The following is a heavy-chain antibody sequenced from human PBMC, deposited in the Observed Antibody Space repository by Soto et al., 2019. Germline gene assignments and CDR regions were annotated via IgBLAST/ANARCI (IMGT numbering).Heavy chain of an antibody. CDR2: INHSGST. J-gene: IGHJ5*02. Sequence: SETLSLTCAVYGGSFSGYYWSWIRQPPGKGLEWIGEINHSGSTNYDPSLKSRVTISVDTSKNQFSLKLSSVTAADTAVYYCARPRKGVRVVNWFDPWGQGTLVTVSS. CDR3: ARPRKGVRVVNWFDP. CDR1: GGSFSGYY. V-gene: IGHV4-34*01. D-gene: IGHD3-10*01.